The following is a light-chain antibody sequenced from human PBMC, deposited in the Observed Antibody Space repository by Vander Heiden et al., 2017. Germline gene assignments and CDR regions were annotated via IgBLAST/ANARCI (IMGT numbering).Light chain of an antibody. Sequence: EIIMTQSPATLSVSPGERATLSCRASQSVRNNLAWYQQKPGQAPRLLIFGTSTRATGVPARFSGSGSGAEFTLTISSLQSEDFAVYYCLQDNIRPLTFGGGTKVEIK. CDR2: GTS. V-gene: IGKV3-15*01. CDR1: QSVRNN. J-gene: IGKJ4*01. CDR3: LQDNIRPLT.